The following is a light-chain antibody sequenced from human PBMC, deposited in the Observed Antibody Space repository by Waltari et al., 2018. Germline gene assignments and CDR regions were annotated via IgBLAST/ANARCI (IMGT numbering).Light chain of an antibody. CDR1: YSNLGSNP. V-gene: IGLV1-44*01. CDR3: ATWDDTLNGQV. CDR2: SND. J-gene: IGLJ3*02. Sequence: QSVLTQPPSASGTPGQRVTISCSGTYSNLGSNPVNWYQQVPGAAPKLLPYSNDRRPSGVPDRFSGSTSGTSASLVISGLQSGDEAFYHCATWDDTLNGQVFGGGTKLTVL.